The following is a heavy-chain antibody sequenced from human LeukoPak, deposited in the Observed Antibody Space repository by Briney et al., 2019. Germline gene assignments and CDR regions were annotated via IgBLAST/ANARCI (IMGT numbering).Heavy chain of an antibody. Sequence: SVKVSCKASGGTFSSYAISWVRQAPGQGLKWMGGIIPIFGTANYAQKFQGRVTITADKSTSTAYMELSSLRSEDTAVYYCARVDQMVRGVIMSGGAFDIWGQGTMVTVSS. CDR3: ARVDQMVRGVIMSGGAFDI. J-gene: IGHJ3*02. CDR1: GGTFSSYA. V-gene: IGHV1-69*06. CDR2: IIPIFGTA. D-gene: IGHD3-10*01.